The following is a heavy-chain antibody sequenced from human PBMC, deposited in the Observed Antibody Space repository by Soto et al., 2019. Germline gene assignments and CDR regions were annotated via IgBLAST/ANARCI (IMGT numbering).Heavy chain of an antibody. Sequence: GGSLRLSCAASGFTFSSYAMSWVRQAPGKGLEWVSAISGSGGSTYHADSVKGRFTISRDNSKNTLYLQMNSLRAEDTAVYYCAKDLTGIAARPGDYWGQGTLVTVSS. J-gene: IGHJ4*02. D-gene: IGHD6-6*01. V-gene: IGHV3-23*01. CDR2: ISGSGGST. CDR3: AKDLTGIAARPGDY. CDR1: GFTFSSYA.